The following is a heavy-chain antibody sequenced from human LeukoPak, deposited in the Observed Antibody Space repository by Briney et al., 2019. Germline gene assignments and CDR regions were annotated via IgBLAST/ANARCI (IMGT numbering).Heavy chain of an antibody. CDR3: ARGDRIGRHRVTGGAFDY. J-gene: IGHJ4*02. CDR1: GGTFSSYA. V-gene: IGHV1-69*13. Sequence: SVKVSCRASGGTFSSYAISWVRQAPGHGLEWMGGIIPIFGTANYAQKFQGRVTITADESTSTAYMELSSLRSEDTAVYYCARGDRIGRHRVTGGAFDYWGQGTLVTVSS. D-gene: IGHD1-26*01. CDR2: IIPIFGTA.